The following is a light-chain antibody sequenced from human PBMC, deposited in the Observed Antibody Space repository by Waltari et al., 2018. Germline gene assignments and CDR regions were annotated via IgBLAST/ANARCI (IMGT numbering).Light chain of an antibody. CDR3: QQYKSYPLT. CDR1: QSISSW. J-gene: IGKJ4*01. CDR2: KAS. V-gene: IGKV1-5*03. Sequence: MTQSPSTLSASVGDRVTITCRASQSISSWLAWYQQKPGKAPKLLIYKASSLESGVPSRFSGSGSETEFTLTISSLQPDDFATYYCQQYKSYPLTFGGGTKVEIK.